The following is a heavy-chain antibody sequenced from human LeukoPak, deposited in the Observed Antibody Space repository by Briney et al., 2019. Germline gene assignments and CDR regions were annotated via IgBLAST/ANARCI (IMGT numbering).Heavy chain of an antibody. CDR3: GRRTYYDTLTGYNYWYFDL. CDR2: INYSGSS. CDR1: GGSISSYF. D-gene: IGHD3-9*01. V-gene: IGHV4-59*01. Sequence: SETLSLTCTVSGGSISSYFWSWIRQPPGKGLEWNGYINYSGSSDYNPSLKSRVTFSVDTSKNQFSLRLSSVTAADTAVYYCGRRTYYDTLTGYNYWYFDLWGRGTLVTVSS. J-gene: IGHJ2*01.